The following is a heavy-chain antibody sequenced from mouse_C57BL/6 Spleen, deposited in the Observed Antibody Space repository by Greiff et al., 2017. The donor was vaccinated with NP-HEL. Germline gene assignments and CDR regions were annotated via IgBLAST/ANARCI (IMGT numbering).Heavy chain of an antibody. J-gene: IGHJ4*01. D-gene: IGHD1-1*01. CDR2: IDPNSGGT. V-gene: IGHV1-72*01. CDR1: GYTFTSYW. CDR3: ARRYYYGSSYDAMDY. Sequence: QVQLKQPGAELVKPGASVKLSCKASGYTFTSYWMHWVKQRPGRGLEWIGRIDPNSGGTKYNEKFKSKATLTVDKPSNTAYMQLSSLTSEDSAVYYCARRYYYGSSYDAMDYWGQGTSVTVSS.